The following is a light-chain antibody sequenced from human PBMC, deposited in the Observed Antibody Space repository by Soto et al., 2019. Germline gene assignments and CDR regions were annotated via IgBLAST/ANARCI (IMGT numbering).Light chain of an antibody. J-gene: IGKJ2*01. CDR1: QRISTY. V-gene: IGKV1-39*01. CDR2: AAS. Sequence: DIQMTQSPSSLSASVGDRVTITCRASQRISTYLNWYQQKPGKAPKLLIYAASSLQSGVPSRFSGSGFGTDFTLTISSLQPEDSATYYCQQGYSTPPTFGQGAKLEIK. CDR3: QQGYSTPPT.